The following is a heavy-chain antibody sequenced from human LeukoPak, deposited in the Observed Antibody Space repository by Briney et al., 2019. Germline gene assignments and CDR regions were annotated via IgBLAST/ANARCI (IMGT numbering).Heavy chain of an antibody. V-gene: IGHV4-34*01. CDR2: INHSGST. D-gene: IGHD1-26*01. Sequence: PSETLSLTCAVYGGSFSGYYWSWIRQPPGKGLEWIGEINHSGSTNYNPSLKSRVTISVDTSKNQFSLKLSSVTAADTAVYYCARHAELVGATRAEYFQHWGQGTLVTVSS. CDR1: GGSFSGYY. J-gene: IGHJ1*01. CDR3: ARHAELVGATRAEYFQH.